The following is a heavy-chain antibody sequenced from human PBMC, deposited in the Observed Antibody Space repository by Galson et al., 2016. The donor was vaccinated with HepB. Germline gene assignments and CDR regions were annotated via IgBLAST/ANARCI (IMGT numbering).Heavy chain of an antibody. CDR2: MYYDGTT. D-gene: IGHD2-8*01. J-gene: IGHJ5*02. Sequence: SETLSLTCTVSGGPITSYYWSWIRQPPGKGLEWIGYMYYDGTTNYNPSLKSRVTISADTSNNQVSLKLTSVTTADTAVYFCARRMLMGSETVSESAWLDPWGQGSPVSVSS. V-gene: IGHV4-59*01. CDR1: GGPITSYY. CDR3: ARRMLMGSETVSESAWLDP.